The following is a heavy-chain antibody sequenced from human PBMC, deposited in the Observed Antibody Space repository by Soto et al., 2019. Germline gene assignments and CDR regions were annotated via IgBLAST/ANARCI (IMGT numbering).Heavy chain of an antibody. V-gene: IGHV3-23*01. J-gene: IGHJ4*02. CDR3: AKNQERELPRVIDF. Sequence: GVLRLSCATSGLTFSNYAMSWVRQAPGGGLEWVSSMSGSSSTTYYADSVKGRFTISRDRSKNTLYLQMSSLRAEDTALYYCAKNQERELPRVIDFWGQGTLVTSPQ. CDR2: MSGSSSTT. D-gene: IGHD1-7*01. CDR1: GLTFSNYA.